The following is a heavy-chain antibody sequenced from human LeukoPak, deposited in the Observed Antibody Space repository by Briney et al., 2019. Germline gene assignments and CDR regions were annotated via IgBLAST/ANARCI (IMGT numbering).Heavy chain of an antibody. CDR3: ARDVREYYYDSSGYYHEAFDI. V-gene: IGHV4-4*07. Sequence: SETLSLTCTVSGGSISSYYWSWIRQPAGKRLEWIGRIYTSGSTNYNPSLKSRVTISVDKSKNQFSLKLSSVTAADTAVYYCARDVREYYYDSSGYYHEAFDIWGQGTMVTVSS. CDR1: GGSISSYY. J-gene: IGHJ3*02. D-gene: IGHD3-22*01. CDR2: IYTSGST.